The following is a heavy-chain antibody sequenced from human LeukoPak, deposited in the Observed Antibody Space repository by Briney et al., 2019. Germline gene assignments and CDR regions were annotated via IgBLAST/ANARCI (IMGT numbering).Heavy chain of an antibody. J-gene: IGHJ6*03. CDR1: GFSFSTFG. CDR3: AKDSQLDVGSDYYYYFYMDV. Sequence: GGSLRLSCAASGFSFSTFGMYWVRQVPGKGLEWVAFIRYDGNDKYYGDSAKDRLTISRDNSKNTLYLQMNSLTTDDTGVYYCAKDSQLDVGSDYYYYFYMDVWGRGTTVTVSS. V-gene: IGHV3-30*02. D-gene: IGHD1-1*01. CDR2: IRYDGNDK.